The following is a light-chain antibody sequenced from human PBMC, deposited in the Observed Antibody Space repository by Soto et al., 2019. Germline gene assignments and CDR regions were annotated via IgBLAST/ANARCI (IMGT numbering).Light chain of an antibody. CDR2: EVR. CDR3: SAYTARGTLV. Sequence: QSVLTQPASVSGSAGQSITISCSGTMRDVGAYNLVSWYQQHPGTAPKLIIYEVRNRPSGISSRFSGSRSGNTASLTISGLQSEDEGDYYCSAYTARGTLVFGGGTQLTVL. CDR1: MRDVGAYNL. J-gene: IGLJ3*02. V-gene: IGLV2-14*01.